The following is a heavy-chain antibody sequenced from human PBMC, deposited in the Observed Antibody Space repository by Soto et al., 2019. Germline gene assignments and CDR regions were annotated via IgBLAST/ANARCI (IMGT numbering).Heavy chain of an antibody. J-gene: IGHJ3*01. CDR1: GFIFSSHW. V-gene: IGHV3-74*01. CDR2: IGPDGSNI. D-gene: IGHD3-22*01. CDR3: AKTRLYDNNEYHRDGFDV. Sequence: EVQLVESGGGLVQPGGSLRLSCAASGFIFSSHWMHWVRQAPGKGLVGVSHIGPDGSNIWEADSVQGRFTISRDNARNRLYLQMNSLRDDDTAVYYCAKTRLYDNNEYHRDGFDVWGPGTAVTVSS.